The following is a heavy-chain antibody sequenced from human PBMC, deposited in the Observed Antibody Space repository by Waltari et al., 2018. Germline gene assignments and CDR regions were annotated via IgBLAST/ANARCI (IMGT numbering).Heavy chain of an antibody. CDR1: GFTFGNSW. V-gene: IGHV3-7*01. Sequence: EVQMVESGGGLVQPGGSLRLPCAASGFTFGNSWMDWVRQAPGKGLEWSANIKPDGSDKNYVDSVKGRFTISRDNTKNSLYLQMNSLRAEDTAVYYCSKSLDVWGPGTSVTVSS. CDR2: IKPDGSDK. CDR3: SKSLDV. J-gene: IGHJ6*02.